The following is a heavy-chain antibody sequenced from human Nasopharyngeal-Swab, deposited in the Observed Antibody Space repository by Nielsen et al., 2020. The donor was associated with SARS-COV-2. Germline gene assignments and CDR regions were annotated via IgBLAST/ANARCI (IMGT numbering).Heavy chain of an antibody. CDR2: INPSDGST. V-gene: IGHV1-46*02. CDR3: ARWVEAAALFDT. Sequence: ASVKASCKPSGYTFNFYYMHWVRQAPGQGLEWMGMINPSDGSTSYAHDLQGRVTMTSDTSTGTVYMELSSLKSGDTAVYYCARWVEAAALFDTWGQGTMVTVSS. D-gene: IGHD6-13*01. CDR1: GYTFNFYY. J-gene: IGHJ3*02.